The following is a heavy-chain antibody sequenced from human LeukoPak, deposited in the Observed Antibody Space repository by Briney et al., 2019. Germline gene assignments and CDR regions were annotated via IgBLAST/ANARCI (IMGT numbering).Heavy chain of an antibody. V-gene: IGHV4-59*01. CDR1: GGSISGYY. D-gene: IGHD2-21*02. J-gene: IGHJ4*02. CDR2: IYYTGNT. Sequence: SETLSLTCTVSGGSISGYYWSWIRQPPGKGLEWIGYIYYTGNTNYNPSLKSRVTISVDTSKNQFSLKLSSVTAADTAVYYCARGGFAHWVTAVGFEYWGQGTLVTVSS. CDR3: ARGGFAHWVTAVGFEY.